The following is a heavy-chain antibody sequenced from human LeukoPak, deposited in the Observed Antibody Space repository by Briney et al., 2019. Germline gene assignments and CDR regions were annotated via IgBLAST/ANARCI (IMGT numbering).Heavy chain of an antibody. CDR3: AKEGPTESLDYGDYGGYFDY. CDR1: GGSISSSSYY. Sequence: SETLSLTCTVSGGSISSSSYYWGWIRQPPGKGLEWIGRIDYSGSTYYNPSLKSRVTISVDTSKNHFSLKLRSVTAADTAVYYCAKEGPTESLDYGDYGGYFDYWGQGTLVTVSS. CDR2: IDYSGST. J-gene: IGHJ4*02. D-gene: IGHD4-17*01. V-gene: IGHV4-39*02.